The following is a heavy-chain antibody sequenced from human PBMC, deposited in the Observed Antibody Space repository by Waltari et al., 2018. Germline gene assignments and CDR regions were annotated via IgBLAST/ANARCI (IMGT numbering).Heavy chain of an antibody. Sequence: EVQLVESGGGLVQPGGSLRLSCAAPGFTFSDHYMDWVRQAPGQGLEWVGRTRNKANSDTTEYAASVKGRFTISRDDSKNSLYLQMNSLKTEDTAVYYCAREGGDIAAAGTFDYWGQGTLVTVSS. CDR2: TRNKANSDTT. CDR3: AREGGDIAAAGTFDY. CDR1: GFTFSDHY. D-gene: IGHD6-13*01. J-gene: IGHJ4*02. V-gene: IGHV3-72*01.